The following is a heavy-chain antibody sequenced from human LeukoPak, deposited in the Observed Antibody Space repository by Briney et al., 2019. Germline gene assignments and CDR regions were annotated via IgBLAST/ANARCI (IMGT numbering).Heavy chain of an antibody. CDR2: AYHSGST. J-gene: IGHJ4*02. V-gene: IGHV4-30-2*01. CDR3: ASIPSYYFDY. Sequence: SQTLSLTCTVSGGSISSGGYYWSWIRQPPGKGLEWIGYAYHSGSTFYNPSLKSRVTISVDRSKNQFSLKLSSVTAADTAVYYCASIPSYYFDYWGQGTLVTVSS. D-gene: IGHD6-6*01. CDR1: GGSISSGGYY.